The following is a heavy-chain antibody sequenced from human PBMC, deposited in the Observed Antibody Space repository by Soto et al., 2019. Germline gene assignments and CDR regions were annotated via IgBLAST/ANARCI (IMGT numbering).Heavy chain of an antibody. CDR1: GFTFSSYS. D-gene: IGHD1-26*01. CDR2: ISSSSSYI. V-gene: IGHV3-21*01. Sequence: GGSLRLSCAASGFTFSSYSMNWVRQAPGKGLEWVSSISSSSSYIYYADSVKGRFTITRDNAKNSLYLQMNSLRAEDTAVYCCARVAALYSGSYYYYYGMDVWGQGTTVTVSS. J-gene: IGHJ6*02. CDR3: ARVAALYSGSYYYYYGMDV.